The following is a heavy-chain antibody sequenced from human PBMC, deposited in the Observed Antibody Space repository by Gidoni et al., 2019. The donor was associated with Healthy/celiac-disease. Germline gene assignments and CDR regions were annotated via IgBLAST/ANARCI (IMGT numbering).Heavy chain of an antibody. Sequence: EVQLVESGGGLVQPGGSLRLSCAASGFTFRSHWMSWVRQAPGKGLEWVANIKQDGSEKYYVDSVKGRFTISRDNAKNSLYLQMNSLRAEDTAVYYCARAPRRSTSTHWFDPWGQGTLVTVSS. CDR3: ARAPRRSTSTHWFDP. CDR1: GFTFRSHW. D-gene: IGHD2-2*01. V-gene: IGHV3-7*01. J-gene: IGHJ5*02. CDR2: IKQDGSEK.